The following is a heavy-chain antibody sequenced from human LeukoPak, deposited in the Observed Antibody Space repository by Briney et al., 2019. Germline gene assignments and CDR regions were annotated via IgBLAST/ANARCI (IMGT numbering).Heavy chain of an antibody. J-gene: IGHJ4*02. V-gene: IGHV3-15*01. Sequence: GGSLRLSCAASGFTFPNAWVNWVRQAPGKGLEWVGHIKSIGNCGTIDYAAPVKGRFTISGDDSKNTVYLQMNSLEIEDTAVYFCTTDPGRGVRGYWGQGTLVTVSS. CDR2: IKSIGNCGTI. D-gene: IGHD3-10*01. CDR3: TTDPGRGVRGY. CDR1: GFTFPNAW.